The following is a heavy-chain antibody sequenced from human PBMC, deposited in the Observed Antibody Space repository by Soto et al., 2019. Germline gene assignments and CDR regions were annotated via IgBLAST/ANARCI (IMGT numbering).Heavy chain of an antibody. J-gene: IGHJ6*02. D-gene: IGHD3-3*01. Sequence: QVQLVESGGGVVQPGRSLRLSCAASGFTFSSYGMHWVRQAPGKGLEWVAVISYDGSNKYYADSVKGRFTISRDNSQNTLYLQMNRLRAEDTAVYYCAKEVWSGPMDVWGQGTTVTVSS. CDR1: GFTFSSYG. CDR3: AKEVWSGPMDV. CDR2: ISYDGSNK. V-gene: IGHV3-30*18.